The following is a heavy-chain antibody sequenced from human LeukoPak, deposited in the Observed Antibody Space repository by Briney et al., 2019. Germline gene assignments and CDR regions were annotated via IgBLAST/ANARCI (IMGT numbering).Heavy chain of an antibody. D-gene: IGHD3-10*01. CDR3: ARYYYGSGSYNSDNWFDP. CDR1: GGSISSYY. V-gene: IGHV4-59*01. J-gene: IGHJ5*02. Sequence: SETLSLTCTVSGGSISSYYWSWIRQPPGKGLEWIGYIYYSGSTNYNPSLKSRVTISVDTSKNQFSLKLSSVTAADTAVYYCARYYYGSGSYNSDNWFDPWGQGTLVTVSS. CDR2: IYYSGST.